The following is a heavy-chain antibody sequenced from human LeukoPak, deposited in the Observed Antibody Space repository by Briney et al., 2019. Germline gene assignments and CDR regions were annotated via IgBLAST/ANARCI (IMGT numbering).Heavy chain of an antibody. CDR1: GFTFYNYG. Sequence: GGSLRLSCAASGFTFYNYGMHWVRQAPGKGLEWVAVISHDGSNIHYGDSVKGRFTISRDNSKNTLYLQMNSLRAEDTAVYYCAREGFSPNWFDPWGQGTLVTVSS. J-gene: IGHJ5*02. CDR2: ISHDGSNI. V-gene: IGHV3-30*03. CDR3: AREGFSPNWFDP. D-gene: IGHD3-3*01.